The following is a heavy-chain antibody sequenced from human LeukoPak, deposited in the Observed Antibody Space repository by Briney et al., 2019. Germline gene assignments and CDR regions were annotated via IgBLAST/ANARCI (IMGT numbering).Heavy chain of an antibody. J-gene: IGHJ4*02. CDR2: ISDIGSI. Sequence: SETLSLTCPVSGGSISSYYWSWIRQPPGKGLDWIAYISDIGSINYNPPLKSRVTISLDTSKNQFSLKLSSVTAADTAVYYCAGHHPRNTVDFWGQGTLVTVSS. CDR3: AGHHPRNTVDF. V-gene: IGHV4-59*08. D-gene: IGHD2/OR15-2a*01. CDR1: GGSISSYY.